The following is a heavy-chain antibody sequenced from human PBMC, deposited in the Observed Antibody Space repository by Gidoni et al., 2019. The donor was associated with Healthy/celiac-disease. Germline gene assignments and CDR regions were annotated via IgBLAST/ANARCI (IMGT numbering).Heavy chain of an antibody. Sequence: QVQLVESGGGVVQPGRSLRLSCAASGFTFSSYGMHWVRQAPGKGLEWVAVIWYDGSNKYYADSVKGRFTISRDNSKNTLYLQMNSLRAEDTAVYYCARDLGLPSLGFDPWGQGTLVTVSS. CDR3: ARDLGLPSLGFDP. V-gene: IGHV3-33*01. D-gene: IGHD3-16*01. J-gene: IGHJ5*02. CDR2: IWYDGSNK. CDR1: GFTFSSYG.